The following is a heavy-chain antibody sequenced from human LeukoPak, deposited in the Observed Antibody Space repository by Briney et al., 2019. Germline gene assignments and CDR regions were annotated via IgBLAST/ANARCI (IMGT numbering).Heavy chain of an antibody. J-gene: IGHJ4*02. Sequence: GGSPRLSCAASVFTLSSNYMSWVRQAPGKGLEWVSHISGSGSTTYYADSVKGRFTISRDNAKNSLYLQMNSLRAEDTAVYYCARDQVSVAGTGIDYWGQGTLITVSS. V-gene: IGHV3-11*04. D-gene: IGHD6-19*01. CDR2: ISGSGSTT. CDR3: ARDQVSVAGTGIDY. CDR1: VFTLSSNY.